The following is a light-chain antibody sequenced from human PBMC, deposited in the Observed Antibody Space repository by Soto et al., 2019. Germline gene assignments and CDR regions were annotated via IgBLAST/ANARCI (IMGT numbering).Light chain of an antibody. CDR3: SSYGGSNNVL. CDR2: EVS. V-gene: IGLV2-8*01. J-gene: IGLJ2*01. Sequence: QAVVTQPPSASGSPGQSVTISCTGTSSDVGGYNYVSWYQQYPGKAPTLMIYEVSKRPSGVPDRLSGSKSGNTASLTVSGLQAEDEADYYCSSYGGSNNVLFGGGTKLTVL. CDR1: SSDVGGYNY.